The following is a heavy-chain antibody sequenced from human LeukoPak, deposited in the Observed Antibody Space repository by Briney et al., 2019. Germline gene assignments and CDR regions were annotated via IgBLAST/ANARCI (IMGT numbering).Heavy chain of an antibody. CDR3: ARARGDVLMVYAIPGYYYYYMDV. V-gene: IGHV4-34*01. Sequence: PSETLSLTCAVYGGSFSGYYWSWIRQPPGKGLEWIGEINHSGSTNYNPSLKSRVTISVDTSKNQFSLKLSSVTAADTAVYYCARARGDVLMVYAIPGYYYYYMDVWGKGTTVTVSS. CDR2: INHSGST. CDR1: GGSFSGYY. J-gene: IGHJ6*03. D-gene: IGHD2-8*01.